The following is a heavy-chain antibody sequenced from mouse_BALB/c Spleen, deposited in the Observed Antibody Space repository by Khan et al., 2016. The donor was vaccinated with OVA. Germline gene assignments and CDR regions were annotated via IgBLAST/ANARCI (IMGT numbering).Heavy chain of an antibody. V-gene: IGHV1S137*01. CDR2: ISIYYDNT. J-gene: IGHJ2*01. Sequence: QVQLKQSGPELVRPGESVKISCKGSGYTFTDYAMHWVKQSHGKSLEWIGVISIYYDNTNYNQKFKGKATMTVDKSSSTAYMELASLTSEDSAIFACERGGQWVRRGGGNPDYGGLGTTLTVSS. CDR1: GYTFTDYA. CDR3: ERGGQWVRRGGGNPDY. D-gene: IGHD2-2*01.